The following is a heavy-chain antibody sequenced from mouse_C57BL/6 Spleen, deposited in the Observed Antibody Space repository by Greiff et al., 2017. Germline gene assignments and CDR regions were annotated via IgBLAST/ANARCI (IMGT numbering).Heavy chain of an antibody. CDR1: GYTFTSYW. Sequence: VQLQQPAAELVKPGASVKLSCKASGYTFTSYWMHWVKQRPGQGLEWIGMIHPNSGSTNYNEKFKSKATLTVDKSSSTAYMQLSSLTSEDSAVYYCARGYDYDGTWFAYWGQGTLVTVSA. J-gene: IGHJ3*01. D-gene: IGHD2-4*01. CDR3: ARGYDYDGTWFAY. CDR2: IHPNSGST. V-gene: IGHV1-64*01.